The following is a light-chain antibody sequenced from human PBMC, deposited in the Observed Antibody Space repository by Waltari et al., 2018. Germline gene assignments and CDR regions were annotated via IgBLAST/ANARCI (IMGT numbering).Light chain of an antibody. CDR3: TTHTSSSTYV. CDR2: DVS. J-gene: IGLJ1*01. CDR1: SSDVGDNNY. Sequence: QSALTQPASVSGSPGQSITISCTGTSSDVGDNNYFPWYQPFPGKAPQLIIYDVSNRPSGVSNRFSGSKSGNTASLTISGLQAEDEADYSCTTHTSSSTYVFGTGTKVSVL. V-gene: IGLV2-14*01.